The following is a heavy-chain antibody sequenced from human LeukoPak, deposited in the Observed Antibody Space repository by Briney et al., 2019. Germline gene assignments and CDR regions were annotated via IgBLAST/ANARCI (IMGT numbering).Heavy chain of an antibody. J-gene: IGHJ4*02. Sequence: ASVKVSCKASVGTFSSYAISWVRQAPGQGREWMGGIIPIFGTANYAQKFQGRVTITADESTSTAYMELSSLRSEDTAVSYCARDDCSSTSCVGNYWGQGTLVTVSS. CDR3: ARDDCSSTSCVGNY. CDR1: VGTFSSYA. V-gene: IGHV1-69*13. D-gene: IGHD2-2*01. CDR2: IIPIFGTA.